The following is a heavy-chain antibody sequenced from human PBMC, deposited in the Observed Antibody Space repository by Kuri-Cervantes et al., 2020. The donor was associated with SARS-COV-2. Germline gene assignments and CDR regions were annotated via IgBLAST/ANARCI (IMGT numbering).Heavy chain of an antibody. CDR2: IRSKAYGGTT. Sequence: GESLKISCAASRFSFSSYAMSWFRQAPGKGLEWVGFIRSKAYGGTTEYAASVKGRFTISRDDSKSIAYLQMNSLKTEDTAVYYCTREGVYYDFWSGYYAFDIWGQGTMVTVSS. J-gene: IGHJ3*02. D-gene: IGHD3-3*01. V-gene: IGHV3-49*03. CDR3: TREGVYYDFWSGYYAFDI. CDR1: RFSFSSYA.